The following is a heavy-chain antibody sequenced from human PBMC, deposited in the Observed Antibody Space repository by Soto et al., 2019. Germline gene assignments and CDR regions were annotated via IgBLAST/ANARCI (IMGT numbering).Heavy chain of an antibody. Sequence: GGSLRLSCAASGFTFSTYAMHWVRQAPGKGLEWLAVISYDGNNEYYADSVKGRFTISRDNSKNTLYLQMNSLRTEDTAVYYCARDLYGTGSMDVWGQGTTVTVSS. J-gene: IGHJ6*02. CDR2: ISYDGNNE. D-gene: IGHD3-9*01. CDR3: ARDLYGTGSMDV. CDR1: GFTFSTYA. V-gene: IGHV3-30-3*01.